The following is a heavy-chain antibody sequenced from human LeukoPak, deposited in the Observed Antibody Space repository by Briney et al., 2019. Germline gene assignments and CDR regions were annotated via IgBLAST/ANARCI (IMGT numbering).Heavy chain of an antibody. V-gene: IGHV1-2*06. CDR2: INPNSGGT. CDR3: AREHDGYSNYAYYFDY. J-gene: IGHJ4*02. CDR1: GYTFTGYY. D-gene: IGHD4-11*01. Sequence: ASVKVSCKASGYTFTGYYMHWVRQAPGQGLEWMGRINPNSGGTNYAQKFRGRVTMTRDTSISTAYMELSRLRSDDTAVYYCAREHDGYSNYAYYFDYWGQGTLVTVSS.